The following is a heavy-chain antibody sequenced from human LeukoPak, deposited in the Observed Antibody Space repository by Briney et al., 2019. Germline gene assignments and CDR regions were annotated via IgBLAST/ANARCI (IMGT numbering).Heavy chain of an antibody. V-gene: IGHV3-7*05. J-gene: IGHJ4*02. CDR1: GSTFSNHQ. CDR3: ARWNYDSGSWVLDY. D-gene: IGHD3-10*01. CDR2: IKQDGAEK. Sequence: PGGSLRLSCVGSGSTFSNHQMNWVRRAPGKGLEWVAKIKQDGAEKHYVDSVKGRFTISRDNAKNSLYLQMNSLRVEDTAMYYCARWNYDSGSWVLDYWGQGTLVTVSS.